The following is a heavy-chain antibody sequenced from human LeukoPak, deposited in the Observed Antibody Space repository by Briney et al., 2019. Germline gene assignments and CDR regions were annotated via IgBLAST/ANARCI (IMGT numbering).Heavy chain of an antibody. CDR3: ARPSIAAAGAPYNWFDP. CDR2: INPNSGGT. V-gene: IGHV1-2*06. CDR1: GYTFTGYY. D-gene: IGHD6-13*01. J-gene: IGHJ5*02. Sequence: ASVKVSCKASGYTFTGYYMRWVRQAPGQGLEWMGRINPNSGGTNYAQKFQGRVTMTRDTSISTAYMELSRLRSDDTAVYYCARPSIAAAGAPYNWFDPWGQGTLVTVSS.